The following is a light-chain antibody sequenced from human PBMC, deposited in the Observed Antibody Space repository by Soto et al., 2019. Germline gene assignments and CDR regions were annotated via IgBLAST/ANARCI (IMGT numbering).Light chain of an antibody. CDR2: DAS. CDR1: QSISNR. J-gene: IGKJ1*01. Sequence: DIQMTQSPSTLSASVGDRVTITCRASQSISNRLAWYQQKPGEAPKFLLYDASALEGGVPSRFSGSGAGTQFSLTTNGLQPDDFATYYCQQYDNFSPPTFGQGTKVEIK. CDR3: QQYDNFSPPT. V-gene: IGKV1-5*01.